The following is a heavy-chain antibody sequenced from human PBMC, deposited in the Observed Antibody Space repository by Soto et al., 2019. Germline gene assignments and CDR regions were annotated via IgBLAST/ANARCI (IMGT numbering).Heavy chain of an antibody. V-gene: IGHV3-30-3*01. CDR2: ISDDGTNK. CDR3: VRRLTTTVTAMGS. D-gene: IGHD4-17*01. Sequence: QVQLEESGGGVVQPGRSLRLSCKGSGFTFSSYAIQWVRQAPGKGLEWVAAISDDGTNKHTADSVKGRFTISRDNSRNTVYLQVNSLRVADTAVYYCVRRLTTTVTAMGSCGQGTPVTVSS. CDR1: GFTFSSYA. J-gene: IGHJ5*02.